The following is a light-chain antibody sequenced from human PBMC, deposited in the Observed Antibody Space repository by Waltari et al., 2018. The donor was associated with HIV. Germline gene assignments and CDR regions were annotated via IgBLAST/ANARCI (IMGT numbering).Light chain of an antibody. J-gene: IGKJ1*01. Sequence: DIVMTQSPDSLAVSLGERATINXXSSXSVLXSSNNKNYLAWYQQKPGQPPKLLIYWASTRESGVPDRFSGSGSGTDFTLTISSLQAEDVAVYYCQQYYSTPWTFGQGTKVEIK. V-gene: IGKV4-1*01. CDR2: WAS. CDR3: QQYYSTPWT. CDR1: XSVLXSSNNKNY.